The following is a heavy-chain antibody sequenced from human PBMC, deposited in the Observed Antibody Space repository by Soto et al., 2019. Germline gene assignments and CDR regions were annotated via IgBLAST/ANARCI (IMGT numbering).Heavy chain of an antibody. CDR3: AREGYYGSGSPALDY. D-gene: IGHD3-10*01. J-gene: IGHJ4*02. V-gene: IGHV4-59*01. CDR2: IYYSGST. Sequence: LETLSLTCTVSGGSISSYYWSWIRQPPGKGLEWIGYIYYSGSTNYNPSLKSRVTISVDTSKNQFSLKLSSVTAADTAVYYCAREGYYGSGSPALDYWGQGTLVTVSS. CDR1: GGSISSYY.